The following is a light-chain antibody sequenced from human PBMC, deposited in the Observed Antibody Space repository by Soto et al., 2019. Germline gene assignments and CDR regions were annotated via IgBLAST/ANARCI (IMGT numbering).Light chain of an antibody. Sequence: NFMLTQPHSVSESPGKTVTISCTRSSGSIASNYVQWYQQRPGSAPTTVIYEDNQRPSGVPDRFSGSIDSSSNSASLTISGMKTEDGADYYCQSYDISNVVFGGGTKLTVL. CDR1: SGSIASNY. CDR2: EDN. V-gene: IGLV6-57*04. CDR3: QSYDISNVV. J-gene: IGLJ2*01.